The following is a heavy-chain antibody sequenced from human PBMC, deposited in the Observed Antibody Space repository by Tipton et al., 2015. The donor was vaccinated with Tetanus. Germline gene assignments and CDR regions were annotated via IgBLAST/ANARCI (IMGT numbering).Heavy chain of an antibody. CDR1: GFTFSSYS. D-gene: IGHD3-3*01. CDR2: ISWDGGST. J-gene: IGHJ6*02. Sequence: SLRLSCAASGFTFSSYSMNWVRQAPGKGLEWVSLISWDGGSTYYADSVKGRFTISRDNSKNSLYLQMNSLRTEDTALYYCAKALGGRYYDFWSGYYTDYYYGMDVWGQGTTVTVSS. CDR3: AKALGGRYYDFWSGYYTDYYYGMDV. V-gene: IGHV3-43*01.